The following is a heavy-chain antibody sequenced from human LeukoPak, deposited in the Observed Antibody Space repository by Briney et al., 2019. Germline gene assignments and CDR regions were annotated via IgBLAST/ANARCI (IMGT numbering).Heavy chain of an antibody. CDR3: ARSNWEKTGGGFDV. CDR1: GYTFISYG. Sequence: ASVKVSCKASGYTFISYGISWVRQAPGQGPEWMGWISPYNGDTKYAHEVQGRATVTTDTSTSTAYMELRSLRSDDTALYFCARSNWEKTGGGFDVWGQGTMVTVSS. D-gene: IGHD1-1*01. CDR2: ISPYNGDT. J-gene: IGHJ3*01. V-gene: IGHV1-18*01.